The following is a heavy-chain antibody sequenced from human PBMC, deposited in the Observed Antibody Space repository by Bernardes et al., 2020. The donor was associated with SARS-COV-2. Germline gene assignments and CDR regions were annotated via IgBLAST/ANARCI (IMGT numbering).Heavy chain of an antibody. Sequence: GASLKISCKASGYIFINNWIAWVRQMPGKGLEWMGTIYPGDSDTRYSPSFQGQVTVSADKSINTAYLQWSSLKASDTAMYYCARRQTNCTGGRCYSGGMDVWGQGTTVIVSS. CDR3: ARRQTNCTGGRCYSGGMDV. CDR1: GYIFINNW. V-gene: IGHV5-51*01. D-gene: IGHD2-15*01. CDR2: IYPGDSDT. J-gene: IGHJ6*02.